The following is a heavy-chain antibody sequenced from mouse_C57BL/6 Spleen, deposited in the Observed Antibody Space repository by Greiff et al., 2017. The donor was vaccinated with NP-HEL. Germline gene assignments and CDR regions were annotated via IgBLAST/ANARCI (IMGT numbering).Heavy chain of an antibody. CDR2: INPNNGGT. CDR3: AREALITTVVAHWYFDV. D-gene: IGHD1-1*01. J-gene: IGHJ1*03. Sequence: VQLQQSGPELVKPGASVKMSCKASGYTFTDYNMHWVKQSHGKSLEWIGYINPNNGGTSYNQKFKGKATLTVNKSSSTAYMELRSLTSEDSAVYYCAREALITTVVAHWYFDVWGTGTTVTVSS. CDR1: GYTFTDYN. V-gene: IGHV1-22*01.